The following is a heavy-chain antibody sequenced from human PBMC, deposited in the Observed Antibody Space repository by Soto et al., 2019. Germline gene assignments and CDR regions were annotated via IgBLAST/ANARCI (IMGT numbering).Heavy chain of an antibody. CDR3: ARTLYGDNVDY. D-gene: IGHD4-17*01. Sequence: QVQLVQSGAEVKKPGASVKVSCKASGYTFTSYDINWVRQATGQGIEWMGWRNTNSGNTGYAKKFQSRITMTRNTSISTAYMELSSLRSEDTAVYYCARTLYGDNVDYWGQGTLVTVSS. V-gene: IGHV1-8*01. CDR1: GYTFTSYD. J-gene: IGHJ4*02. CDR2: RNTNSGNT.